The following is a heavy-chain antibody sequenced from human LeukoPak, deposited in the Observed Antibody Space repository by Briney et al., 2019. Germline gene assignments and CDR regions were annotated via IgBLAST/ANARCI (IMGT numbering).Heavy chain of an antibody. J-gene: IGHJ4*02. CDR2: ISSNGGST. Sequence: GGSLRLSCVVSGFTFRSYAMPWVRQAPGKGLEYVSGISSNGGSTYYANSVRDRFTISRDNSKNMLYLQMGSLRAEDMAVYYCARDPSPGIAVAGTGDYFDFWGQGTLVTVSS. CDR3: ARDPSPGIAVAGTGDYFDF. V-gene: IGHV3-64*01. CDR1: GFTFRSYA. D-gene: IGHD6-19*01.